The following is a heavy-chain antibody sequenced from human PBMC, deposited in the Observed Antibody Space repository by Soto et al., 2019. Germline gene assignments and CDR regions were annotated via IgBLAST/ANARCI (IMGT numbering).Heavy chain of an antibody. J-gene: IGHJ4*02. V-gene: IGHV3-23*01. CDR2: ISGSGGGT. CDR3: AEYEGELRITFFGVVTYFDL. D-gene: IGHD3-3*01. CDR1: GFSFSDYG. Sequence: EVQLLESGGGLVQPGGSLRLSCAASGFSFSDYGMSWVRQAPGKGLEWVSGISGSGGGTYYEDSVKGRFTISRDNSKNTIDLQMNSLRVEDTAVYYCAEYEGELRITFFGVVTYFDLWGQGTLVTVSS.